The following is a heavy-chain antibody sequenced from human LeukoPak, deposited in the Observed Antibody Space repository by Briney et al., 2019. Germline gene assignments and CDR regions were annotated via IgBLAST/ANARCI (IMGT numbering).Heavy chain of an antibody. CDR1: GYTFTGYY. CDR3: AIHDYGDYIGAFDI. V-gene: IGHV1-2*04. D-gene: IGHD4-17*01. Sequence: ASVTVSCTASGYTFTGYYMHWVRQAPGQGLEWMGWINPNSGGTNYAQKFQGWVTMTRDTSISTAYMELSRLRSDDTAVYYCAIHDYGDYIGAFDIWGQGTMVTVSS. J-gene: IGHJ3*02. CDR2: INPNSGGT.